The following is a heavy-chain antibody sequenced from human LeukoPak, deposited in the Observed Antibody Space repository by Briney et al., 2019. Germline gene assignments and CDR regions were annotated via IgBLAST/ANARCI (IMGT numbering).Heavy chain of an antibody. J-gene: IGHJ4*02. CDR3: AHSRNIEAAGPLTFDY. Sequence: SGPTLVKPTQTLTLTCTFSGFSLSTSGVSVGWIRQPPGKALEWLALIYWDDDKRYSPSLKSSLTITKDTSKNQVVLRMTNMDPVDTATYYCAHSRNIEAAGPLTFDYWGQGTLVTVSS. V-gene: IGHV2-5*02. CDR1: GFSLSTSGVS. CDR2: IYWDDDK. D-gene: IGHD6-13*01.